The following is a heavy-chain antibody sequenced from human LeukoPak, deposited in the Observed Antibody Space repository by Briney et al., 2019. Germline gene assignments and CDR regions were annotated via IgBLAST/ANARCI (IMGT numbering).Heavy chain of an antibody. J-gene: IGHJ4*02. CDR3: ARVDSGNYDY. CDR2: IDGSDGAS. Sequence: PGGSLRLSCAASGFRFGSYVMSWVRQAPGKGLEYVSSIDGSDGASYYADSVKGRFTISRDNSKNTLFLQMNSLRVEDTAVYYCARVDSGNYDYWGQGTLLTVSS. V-gene: IGHV3-23*01. CDR1: GFRFGSYV. D-gene: IGHD1-26*01.